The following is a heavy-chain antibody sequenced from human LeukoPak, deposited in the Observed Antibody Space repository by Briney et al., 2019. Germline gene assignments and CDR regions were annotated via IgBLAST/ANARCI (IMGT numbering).Heavy chain of an antibody. Sequence: SETLSLTCTVSGGSISGYYWSWIRQSPGKGLEWIGYIYYGGSTNYNPSLKSRVTISVDRSKQQFSLRVSSVTAADTAVYYCARCFADTALDFWGQGTPVTVSS. CDR2: IYYGGST. J-gene: IGHJ4*02. V-gene: IGHV4-59*01. CDR1: GGSISGYY. CDR3: ARCFADTALDF. D-gene: IGHD5-18*01.